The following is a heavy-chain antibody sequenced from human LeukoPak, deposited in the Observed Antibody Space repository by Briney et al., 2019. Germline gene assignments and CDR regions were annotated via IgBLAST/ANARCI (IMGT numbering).Heavy chain of an antibody. CDR1: GYTFTGYY. Sequence: ASVKVSCKASGYTFTGYYMHWVRQAPGQGPEWMGRINPNSGGTNYAQKFQGRVTMTRDTSISTAYMELSRLRSDDTAVYYCAREGRAKMATISLRRYFDYWGQGTLVTVSS. V-gene: IGHV1-2*06. CDR3: AREGRAKMATISLRRYFDY. CDR2: INPNSGGT. J-gene: IGHJ4*02. D-gene: IGHD5-24*01.